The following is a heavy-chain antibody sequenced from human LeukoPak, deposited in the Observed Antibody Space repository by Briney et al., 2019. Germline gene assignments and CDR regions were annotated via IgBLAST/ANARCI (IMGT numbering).Heavy chain of an antibody. CDR3: ARDRCSGGSCYEVDY. CDR1: GYTFTSYG. CDR2: ISAYNGNT. D-gene: IGHD2-15*01. Sequence: VASVKVSCTSSGYTFTSYGISWMRQAPGQGLEWMGWISAYNGNTNSAQKLQSRVTMTTDTSTSTAYMELRSLRSDDTAVYYCARDRCSGGSCYEVDYWGQGTLVTVSS. J-gene: IGHJ4*02. V-gene: IGHV1-18*01.